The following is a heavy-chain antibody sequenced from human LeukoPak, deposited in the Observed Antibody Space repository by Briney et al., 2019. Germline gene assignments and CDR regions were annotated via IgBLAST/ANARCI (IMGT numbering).Heavy chain of an antibody. CDR1: GFSLSTSGMC. V-gene: IGHV2-70*11. Sequence: ESGPTLVNPTQTLTLTCTFSGFSLSTSGMCVSWIRQPPGKALEWLARIDWDDDKYYSTSLKTRLTISKDTSKNQVVLTMTNMDPVDTATYYCARIIFGDGYSYFDYWGQGTLVTVSS. CDR2: IDWDDDK. D-gene: IGHD5-24*01. J-gene: IGHJ4*02. CDR3: ARIIFGDGYSYFDY.